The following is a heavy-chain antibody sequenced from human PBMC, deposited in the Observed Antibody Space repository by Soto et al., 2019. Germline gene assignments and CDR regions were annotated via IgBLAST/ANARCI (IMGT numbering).Heavy chain of an antibody. Sequence: SETLSLTCTVSGGSISSYYWSWIRQPPGKGLEWIGYIYYSGSTNYNPSLKSRVTISVDTSKNQFSLKLSSVTAADTAVYYCTRSSHDYGDYDDYYYYMDVWGKGTTVTVSS. J-gene: IGHJ6*03. CDR2: IYYSGST. CDR1: GGSISSYY. V-gene: IGHV4-59*08. CDR3: TRSSHDYGDYDDYYYYMDV. D-gene: IGHD4-17*01.